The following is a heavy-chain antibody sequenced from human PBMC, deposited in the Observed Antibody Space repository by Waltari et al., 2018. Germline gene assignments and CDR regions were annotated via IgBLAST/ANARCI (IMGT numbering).Heavy chain of an antibody. D-gene: IGHD1-26*01. V-gene: IGHV3-23*04. CDR1: GFTFSSYA. CDR3: AMSLTVLVRADH. Sequence: EGRLVESGGGLVKPGGSLRLSCAASGFTFSSYAMNWVRQAPGKGLEWVAGLSASGSRTFYAASVKGRFTISRDNSNNTLYAQMTRLPPEDTATYYCAMSLTVLVRADHWGQGPLLAVSS. J-gene: IGHJ4*02. CDR2: LSASGSRT.